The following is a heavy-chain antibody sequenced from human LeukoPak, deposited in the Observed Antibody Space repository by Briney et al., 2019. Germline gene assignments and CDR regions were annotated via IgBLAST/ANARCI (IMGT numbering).Heavy chain of an antibody. V-gene: IGHV1-69*05. D-gene: IGHD3-10*01. J-gene: IGHJ5*02. Sequence: SVKVSCKASGGTFSSYAINWVRQAPGQGLEWMGGIIPIFGTANYAQKFQGRVTITRDTSASTAYMELSSLRSEDTAVYYCAREWRITMVRGVIRGSWFDPWGQGTLVTVSS. CDR3: AREWRITMVRGVIRGSWFDP. CDR1: GGTFSSYA. CDR2: IIPIFGTA.